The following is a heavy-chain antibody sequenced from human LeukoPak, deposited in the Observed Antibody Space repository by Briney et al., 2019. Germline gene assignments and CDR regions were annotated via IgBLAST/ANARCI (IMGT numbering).Heavy chain of an antibody. V-gene: IGHV4-31*03. CDR2: IYYSGST. Sequence: MPSETLSLTCTVSGGSISSGGYYWSWIRQHPGKGLEWIGNIYYSGSTYYNPSLKSRVTISVDTSKNQFSLKLSSVTAADTAVYYCARDAPPGYCSSTSCYDGNAFDIWGQGTMVTVSS. D-gene: IGHD2-2*01. CDR3: ARDAPPGYCSSTSCYDGNAFDI. J-gene: IGHJ3*02. CDR1: GGSISSGGYY.